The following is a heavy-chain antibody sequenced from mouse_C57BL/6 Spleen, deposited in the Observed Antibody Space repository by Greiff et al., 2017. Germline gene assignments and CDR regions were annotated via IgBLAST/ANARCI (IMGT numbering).Heavy chain of an antibody. CDR2: INPYNGGT. CDR1: GYTFTDYY. CDR3: ASRTTGVAYEFDY. D-gene: IGHD1-1*01. J-gene: IGHJ2*01. Sequence: EVQLQQSGPVLVKPGASVKMSCKASGYTFTDYYMNWVKQSPGQSLEWIGNINPYNGGTSYNQKFKGKATLTVDKSSSTAYMELNSLTSEDSAVYYGASRTTGVAYEFDYWGQGTTLTVSS. V-gene: IGHV1-19*01.